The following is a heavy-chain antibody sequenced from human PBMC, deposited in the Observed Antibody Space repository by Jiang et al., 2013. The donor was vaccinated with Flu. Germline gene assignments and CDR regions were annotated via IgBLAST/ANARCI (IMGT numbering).Heavy chain of an antibody. Sequence: GPGLVKPSETLSLTCTVSGGSISSSSYYWGWIRQPPGKGLEWIGSIYYSGSTYYNPSLKSRVTISVDTSKNQFSLKLSSVTAADTAVYYCARRRVAGGPPDYWGQGTLVTGLL. CDR2: IYYSGST. CDR1: GGSISSSSYY. V-gene: IGHV4-39*01. CDR3: ARRRVAGGPPDY. J-gene: IGHJ4*02. D-gene: IGHD6-19*01.